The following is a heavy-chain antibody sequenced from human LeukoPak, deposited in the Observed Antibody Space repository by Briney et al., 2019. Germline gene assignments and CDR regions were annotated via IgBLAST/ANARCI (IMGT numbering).Heavy chain of an antibody. Sequence: SETLSLTCTVSGGSISSYYWSWIRQPPGKGLEGIGYIYYSGSTNYNASLKSRVTISVDTSKNQFSLTLSSVTAADTAVYYCARGGPDIVVVPAAPENYFDYWGQGTLVTVSS. CDR3: ARGGPDIVVVPAAPENYFDY. J-gene: IGHJ4*02. CDR2: IYYSGST. V-gene: IGHV4-59*01. CDR1: GGSISSYY. D-gene: IGHD2-2*01.